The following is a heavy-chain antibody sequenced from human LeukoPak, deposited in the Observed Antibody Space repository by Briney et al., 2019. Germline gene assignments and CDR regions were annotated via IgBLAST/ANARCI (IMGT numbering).Heavy chain of an antibody. J-gene: IGHJ4*02. CDR3: ARRLRDGYNYADY. Sequence: ETLSLTCTVSGGSISSYYWSWVRQAPGKGLEWVASIKQDGSEKYYVDSVKGRFTFSRDNAKNSLYLQMNSLRAEDTAVYYCARRLRDGYNYADYWGQGTLVTVSS. D-gene: IGHD5-24*01. CDR2: IKQDGSEK. V-gene: IGHV3-7*01. CDR1: GGSISSYY.